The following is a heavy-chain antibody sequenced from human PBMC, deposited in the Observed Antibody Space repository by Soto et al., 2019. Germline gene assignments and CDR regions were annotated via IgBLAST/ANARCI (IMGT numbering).Heavy chain of an antibody. D-gene: IGHD6-13*01. CDR3: ARSQRIAEDFDY. CDR2: ISYDGSNK. J-gene: IGHJ4*02. V-gene: IGHV3-30-3*01. Sequence: GGSLRLSCAASGFTFSSYAMHWVRQAPGKGLEWVAVISYDGSNKYYADSVKGRFTISRDNSKNTLYLQMNSLRAEDTAVYYCARSQRIAEDFDYWGQGTLVTVSS. CDR1: GFTFSSYA.